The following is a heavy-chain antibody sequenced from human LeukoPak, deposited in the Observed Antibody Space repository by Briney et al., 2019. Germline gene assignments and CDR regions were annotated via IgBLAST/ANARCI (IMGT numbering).Heavy chain of an antibody. CDR2: IKSKTDGGTT. D-gene: IGHD2-21*02. J-gene: IGHJ4*02. Sequence: PGGSLRLSCSASGFTFSSTWMSWVRQAPGKGLEWVGRIKSKTDGGTTDYAAPVKGRFTISRDDSKNTLYLQMNSLQTEDTAVYYCTTVAHAHIVVVTAISFDYWGQGTLVTVSS. V-gene: IGHV3-15*01. CDR1: GFTFSSTW. CDR3: TTVAHAHIVVVTAISFDY.